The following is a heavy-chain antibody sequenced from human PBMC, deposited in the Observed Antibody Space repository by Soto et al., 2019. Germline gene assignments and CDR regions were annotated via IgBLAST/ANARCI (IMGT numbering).Heavy chain of an antibody. CDR3: ARWVGATSFDY. Sequence: QVQLQESGPGLVKPSQTLSLTCTVSGGSISSGGYYWSWIRQHPGKGLEWIGYIYFSGSTYYNPSLKSRGTISVDTAKNQFSLKLSSVTAADTAVYYCARWVGATSFDYWGQGTLVTVSS. D-gene: IGHD1-26*01. CDR2: IYFSGST. V-gene: IGHV4-31*03. CDR1: GGSISSGGYY. J-gene: IGHJ4*02.